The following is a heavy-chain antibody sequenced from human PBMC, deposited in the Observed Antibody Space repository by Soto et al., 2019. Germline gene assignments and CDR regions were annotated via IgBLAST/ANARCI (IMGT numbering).Heavy chain of an antibody. V-gene: IGHV1-18*01. CDR1: GYAFTTYA. J-gene: IGHJ4*02. Sequence: QVHLVQSGAEVKKPGASVKVSCKGSGYAFTTYAITWVRQAPGQGLEWMGWISAHNGNTNYAQKLQGRVTVTRDTPTSTAYMELRSLRSDDTAVYYCARGRYGDYWGQGALVTVSS. D-gene: IGHD1-1*01. CDR2: ISAHNGNT. CDR3: ARGRYGDY.